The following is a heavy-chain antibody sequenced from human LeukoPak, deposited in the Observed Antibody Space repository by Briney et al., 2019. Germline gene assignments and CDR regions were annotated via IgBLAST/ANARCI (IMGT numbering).Heavy chain of an antibody. D-gene: IGHD2-21*02. CDR3: ARVPYCGGDCYSGGYYYYYGMDV. Sequence: PGGSLRLSCAASGFTFNTYSMNWVRQAPGKGLEWVSSISGSSSYKYYADSVRGRFTISRDNAKNSLYLQMNSLRAEDTAVYYCARVPYCGGDCYSGGYYYYYGMDVWGQGTTVTVSS. J-gene: IGHJ6*02. V-gene: IGHV3-21*01. CDR2: ISGSSSYK. CDR1: GFTFNTYS.